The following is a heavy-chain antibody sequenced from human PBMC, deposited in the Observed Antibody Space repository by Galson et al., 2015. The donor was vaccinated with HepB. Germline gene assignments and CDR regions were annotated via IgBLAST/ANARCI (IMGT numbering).Heavy chain of an antibody. Sequence: SVKVSCKASGYTFTGYYMHWVRQAPGQGLEWMGWINPNSGGTNYAQKFQGRVTMTRDTSISTAYMELSRLRFDDTAVYYCAREPPYRGLYCTNGVCSPVGYFQPWGQGTLVTVSS. D-gene: IGHD2-8*01. CDR3: AREPPYRGLYCTNGVCSPVGYFQP. V-gene: IGHV1-2*02. J-gene: IGHJ1*01. CDR2: INPNSGGT. CDR1: GYTFTGYY.